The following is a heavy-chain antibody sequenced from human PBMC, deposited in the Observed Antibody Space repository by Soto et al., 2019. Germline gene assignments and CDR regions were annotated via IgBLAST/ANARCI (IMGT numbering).Heavy chain of an antibody. Sequence: EVQLLESGGGLVQPGGSLRLSCAASGFTFSTYAMNWVRQAPGNGLEWVSAISGSGGSIHYADSVKGRFTISRDNSKNTLYLQMNSLGDEDTAVYHCVKGYWKGDVSGQGTTVTVSS. CDR2: ISGSGGSI. CDR1: GFTFSTYA. D-gene: IGHD1-1*01. V-gene: IGHV3-23*01. CDR3: VKGYWKGDV. J-gene: IGHJ6*02.